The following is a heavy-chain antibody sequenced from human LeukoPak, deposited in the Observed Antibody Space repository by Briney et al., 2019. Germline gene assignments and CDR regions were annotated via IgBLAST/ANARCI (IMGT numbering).Heavy chain of an antibody. CDR3: ARRAGAYSHPYDY. CDR2: IYSDNT. CDR1: GLTVSSNS. J-gene: IGHJ4*02. V-gene: IGHV3-53*01. D-gene: IGHD4/OR15-4a*01. Sequence: GGSLRLSCAASGLTVSSNSMSWVRQAPGKGLEWVSFIYSDNTHYSDSVKGRFTISRDNSKNTLYLQMNSLRAEDTAVYYCARRAGAYSHPYDYWGQGTLVTVSS.